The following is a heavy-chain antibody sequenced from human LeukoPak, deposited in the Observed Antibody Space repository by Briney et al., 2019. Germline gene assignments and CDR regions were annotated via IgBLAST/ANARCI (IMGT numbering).Heavy chain of an antibody. CDR1: GGSISSYY. J-gene: IGHJ5*02. D-gene: IGHD3-10*01. Sequence: SETLSLTCTVSGGSISSYYWSWIRQPAGKGLEWIGRIYTSGSINYNPSLKSRVTMSVDTSKNQFSLKLSSVTAADTAVYYCARDCRITMVRGVIGWFDPWGQGTLVTVSS. CDR2: IYTSGSI. V-gene: IGHV4-4*07. CDR3: ARDCRITMVRGVIGWFDP.